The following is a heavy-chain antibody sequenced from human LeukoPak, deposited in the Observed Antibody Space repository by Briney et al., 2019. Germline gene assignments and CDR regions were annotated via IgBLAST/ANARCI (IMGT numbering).Heavy chain of an antibody. Sequence: PGGSLRLSCAASGFTFSSYAMSWVRQAPGKGLEWVSAISGSGGSTYYADSVKGRFTISRDNSKNTLYLQMNSLRDEDTAVYYCARDGNLWLVGGSLDYWGQGTLVTVSS. CDR3: ARDGNLWLVGGSLDY. V-gene: IGHV3-23*01. D-gene: IGHD6-19*01. CDR2: ISGSGGST. CDR1: GFTFSSYA. J-gene: IGHJ4*02.